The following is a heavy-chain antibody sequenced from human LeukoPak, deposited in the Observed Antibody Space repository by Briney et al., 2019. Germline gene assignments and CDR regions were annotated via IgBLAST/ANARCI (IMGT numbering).Heavy chain of an antibody. D-gene: IGHD6-19*01. CDR1: GGSISSYY. V-gene: IGHV4-59*01. Sequence: SETLSLTCTVSGGSISSYYWSWIRQPPGKGLEWIGYIYYSGSTNYNPSLKSRVTISVDTSKNQFSLKLSSVTAADTAVYYCASPLYSSGRDYWGQGTLVTVSS. CDR3: ASPLYSSGRDY. CDR2: IYYSGST. J-gene: IGHJ4*02.